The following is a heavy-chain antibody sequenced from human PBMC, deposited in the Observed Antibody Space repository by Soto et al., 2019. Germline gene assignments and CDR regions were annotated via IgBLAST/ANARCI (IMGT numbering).Heavy chain of an antibody. J-gene: IGHJ6*02. V-gene: IGHV1-69*02. CDR3: ARGLYYAWGVDYYYYGMDV. D-gene: IGHD3-16*01. CDR2: IIPILGIA. Sequence: QVQLVQSGAEVKKPGSSVKVSCKASGGTFSSYTISWVRQAPGQGLEWMGRIIPILGIANYAQKFQGRVTITADKSTSTAYMELSSLRSEDTAVYSCARGLYYAWGVDYYYYGMDVWGQGTTVTVSS. CDR1: GGTFSSYT.